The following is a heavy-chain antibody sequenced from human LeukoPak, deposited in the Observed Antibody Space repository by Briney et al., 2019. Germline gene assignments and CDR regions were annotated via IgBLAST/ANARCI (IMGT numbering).Heavy chain of an antibody. CDR1: GFTFNNAW. V-gene: IGHV3-30*18. J-gene: IGHJ4*02. D-gene: IGHD4-23*01. CDR3: AKPPGNYGGNSLNFDY. Sequence: GGSLRLSCAVPGFTFNNAWMSWVRQAPGKGLEWVAVISYDGSNKYYADSVKGRFTISRDNSKNTLYLQMNSLRAEDTAVYYCAKPPGNYGGNSLNFDYWGQGTLVTVSS. CDR2: ISYDGSNK.